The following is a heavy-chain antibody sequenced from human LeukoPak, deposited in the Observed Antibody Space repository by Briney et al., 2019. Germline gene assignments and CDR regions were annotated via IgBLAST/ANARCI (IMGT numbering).Heavy chain of an antibody. CDR2: INHSGST. D-gene: IGHD3-22*01. Sequence: GSLRLSCAASGFTFSSYAMSWIRQPPGKGLEWIGEINHSGSTNYNPSLKSRVTISVDTSKNQFSLKLSSVTAADTAVYYCARGSGYSRYWGQGTLVTVSS. CDR1: GFTFSSYA. CDR3: ARGSGYSRY. V-gene: IGHV4-34*01. J-gene: IGHJ4*02.